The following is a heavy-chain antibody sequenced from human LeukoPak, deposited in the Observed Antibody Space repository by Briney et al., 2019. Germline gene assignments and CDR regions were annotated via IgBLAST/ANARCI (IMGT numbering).Heavy chain of an antibody. CDR1: GFTVSNNY. Sequence: PGGSLRLSCAASGFTVSNNYMSWVRQAPEKGLEWVSVIYSGGSTYYADSVKGRSTISRDNSKNTLYLQMNSLRAEDTAVYYCARETTVTAYFDYWGQGTLVTVSS. V-gene: IGHV3-53*01. CDR2: IYSGGST. J-gene: IGHJ4*02. CDR3: ARETTVTAYFDY. D-gene: IGHD4-11*01.